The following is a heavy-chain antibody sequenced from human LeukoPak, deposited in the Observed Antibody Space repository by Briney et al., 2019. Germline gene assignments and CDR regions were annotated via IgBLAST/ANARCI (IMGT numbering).Heavy chain of an antibody. D-gene: IGHD2-15*01. V-gene: IGHV1-18*01. CDR3: ARDGYCSGGSCYRVEDYYYYGMDV. Sequence: ASVKVSCKASGYTFTSYGISWVRQAPGHGLEWMGWISAYNGNTNYAQKLQGRVTMTTDTSTSTAYMELRSLRSDDTAVYYCARDGYCSGGSCYRVEDYYYYGMDVWGQGTTVTVSS. CDR2: ISAYNGNT. J-gene: IGHJ6*02. CDR1: GYTFTSYG.